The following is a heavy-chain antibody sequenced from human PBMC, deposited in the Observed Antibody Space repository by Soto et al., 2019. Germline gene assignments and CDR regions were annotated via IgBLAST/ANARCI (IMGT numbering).Heavy chain of an antibody. CDR3: AISGPRGHLRDWFDL. CDR2: VYYRGRS. Sequence: PSETLSLTCTVSGGSVTSGSYYWGWIRQSPGKGLEWIGSVYYRGRSYSKSSVKSRVTISVDPSKNQISLKVTSVTAADRAVYYCAISGPRGHLRDWFDLWGHGSLVTVSS. V-gene: IGHV4-39*01. CDR1: GGSVTSGSYY. D-gene: IGHD2-8*02. J-gene: IGHJ5*02.